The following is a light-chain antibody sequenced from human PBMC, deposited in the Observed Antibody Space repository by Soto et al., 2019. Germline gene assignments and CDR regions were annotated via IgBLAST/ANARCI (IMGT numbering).Light chain of an antibody. V-gene: IGKV1-39*01. J-gene: IGKJ2*01. CDR1: QSISNY. CDR2: DAS. CDR3: QQSDSTPYT. Sequence: DIQMTQSPSSLSASVGDRVTITCRASQSISNYLNWYQQKPGKAPNLLIYDASILLSGVPSRFSGSGSGTDFTLTISSLQPEDFSIYYCQQSDSTPYTFGQGTKLEIK.